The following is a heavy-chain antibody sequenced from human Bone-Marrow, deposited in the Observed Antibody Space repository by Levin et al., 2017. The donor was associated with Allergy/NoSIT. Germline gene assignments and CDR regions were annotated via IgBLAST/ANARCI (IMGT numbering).Heavy chain of an antibody. CDR3: LIYCSTPSCYQGGYNWFDP. D-gene: IGHD2-2*01. CDR2: INSDGSST. J-gene: IGHJ5*02. CDR1: GFTFSRYW. Sequence: GGSLRLSCAASGFTFSRYWMYWVRQAPGKGLVWVSRINSDGSSTSYADSVKGRFTISRDNAKNTLYLQMNSLRGEDTAVYYCLIYCSTPSCYQGGYNWFDPWGQGTLVTVSS. V-gene: IGHV3-74*01.